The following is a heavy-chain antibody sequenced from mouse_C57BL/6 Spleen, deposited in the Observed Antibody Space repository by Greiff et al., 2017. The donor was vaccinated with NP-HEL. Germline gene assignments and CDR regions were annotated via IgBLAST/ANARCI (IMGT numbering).Heavy chain of an antibody. D-gene: IGHD1-1*01. V-gene: IGHV1-5*01. J-gene: IGHJ4*01. CDR3: TRSYYGSSLYAMDY. Sequence: VQLQQSGTVLARPGASVKMSCKTSGYTFTSYWMHWVKQRPGQGLEWIGAIYPGNSDTSYNQKFKGKAKLTAVTSASTAYMELSSLTNEDSAVYYCTRSYYGSSLYAMDYWGQGTSVTVSS. CDR2: IYPGNSDT. CDR1: GYTFTSYW.